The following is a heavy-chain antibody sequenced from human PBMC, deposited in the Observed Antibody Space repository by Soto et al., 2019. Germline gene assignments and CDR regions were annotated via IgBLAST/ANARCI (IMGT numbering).Heavy chain of an antibody. CDR3: ARGGPAAGFDP. D-gene: IGHD6-13*01. V-gene: IGHV1-8*01. Sequence: KVECDASAYPFITNDINWVRQASGQGLEWMGWMKPSTGDSGSDPDFQGRITMTRDTATSTAYMELSSLKFEDTAVYYCARGGPAAGFDPWGQGSLVTVSS. J-gene: IGHJ5*01. CDR1: AYPFITND. CDR2: MKPSTGDS.